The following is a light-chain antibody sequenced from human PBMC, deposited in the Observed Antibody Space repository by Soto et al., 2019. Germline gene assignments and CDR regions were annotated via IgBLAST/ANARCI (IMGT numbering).Light chain of an antibody. CDR2: DAS. Sequence: EIVMTQSPATLSVSPGERATLSCRASQSVGSNLAWYQQKPGQAPRLLIYDASTRATGVPARFSGTGYGTEFTLTINSLQSEDFAVYYCQQNHDWPLTFDGGTKVEIK. J-gene: IGKJ4*01. V-gene: IGKV3-15*01. CDR1: QSVGSN. CDR3: QQNHDWPLT.